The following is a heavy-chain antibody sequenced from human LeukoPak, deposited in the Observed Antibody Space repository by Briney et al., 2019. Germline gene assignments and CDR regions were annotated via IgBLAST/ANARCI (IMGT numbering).Heavy chain of an antibody. CDR1: GFTFSSNA. CDR2: ISGSGDNT. J-gene: IGHJ4*02. D-gene: IGHD3-22*01. Sequence: GGSLRLSCAASGFTFSSNAMSWVRQAPGKGRGWVSGISGSGDNTYYADSVKGRFTISRDNSKNTLYVQVNSLGTEDTAAYYCAKGSYYDSSGSFYFDYWGQGTLVTVSS. CDR3: AKGSYYDSSGSFYFDY. V-gene: IGHV3-23*01.